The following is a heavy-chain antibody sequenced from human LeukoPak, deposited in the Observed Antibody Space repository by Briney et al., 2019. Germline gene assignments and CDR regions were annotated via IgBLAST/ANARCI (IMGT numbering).Heavy chain of an antibody. CDR1: GFTFSSYA. CDR2: ISGTGGRT. Sequence: GGSLRLSCAASGFTFSSYAMSWVRQAPGKGLEWVSAISGTGGRTYYADSVKGRFTISRDNSKNTLYLQMNSLRAEDTAVYYCAEEPASSGWFDPWGQGTLVAVSS. D-gene: IGHD6-19*01. J-gene: IGHJ5*02. CDR3: AEEPASSGWFDP. V-gene: IGHV3-23*01.